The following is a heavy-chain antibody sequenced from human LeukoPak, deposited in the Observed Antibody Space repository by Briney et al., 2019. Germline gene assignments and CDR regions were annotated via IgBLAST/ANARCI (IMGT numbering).Heavy chain of an antibody. D-gene: IGHD7-27*01. CDR2: MNPNSGNT. J-gene: IGHJ4*02. V-gene: IGHV1-8*01. Sequence: AASVKVSCKASGYTFTSYDINWVRQATGQGLEWMGWMNPNSGNTGYAQKLQGRVTMTTDTSTSTAYMELRSLRSDDTAVYYCASGWPNNDYWGQGTLVTVSS. CDR1: GYTFTSYD. CDR3: ASGWPNNDY.